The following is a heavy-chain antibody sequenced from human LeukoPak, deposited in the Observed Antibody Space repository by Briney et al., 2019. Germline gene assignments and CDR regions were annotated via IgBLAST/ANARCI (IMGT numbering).Heavy chain of an antibody. J-gene: IGHJ6*02. Sequence: GGSLRLSCAASGFTFSSYWMNWARQAPGKGLEWVASINHNGNVNYYVDSVKGRFTISKDNAKNSLYLQKSNLRAEDTAVYFCARGGGLDVWGQGATVTASS. V-gene: IGHV3-7*03. CDR3: ARGGGLDV. CDR2: INHNGNVN. CDR1: GFTFSSYW. D-gene: IGHD3-16*01.